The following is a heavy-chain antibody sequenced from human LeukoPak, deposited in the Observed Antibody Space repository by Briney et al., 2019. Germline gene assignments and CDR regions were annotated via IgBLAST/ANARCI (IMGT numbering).Heavy chain of an antibody. CDR3: ARGLSGNLPVIVYYFDY. Sequence: NPSETLSLTCTVSGDSISTTTYYWGWIRQPPGKGLEWIGEIHHSGSTYYHPSLKSRVTMSVDTSKNLFSLKLTSVTAADTAVYYCARGLSGNLPVIVYYFDYWGQGTLVTVSS. V-gene: IGHV4-39*07. J-gene: IGHJ4*02. CDR2: IHHSGST. D-gene: IGHD1-1*01. CDR1: GDSISTTTYY.